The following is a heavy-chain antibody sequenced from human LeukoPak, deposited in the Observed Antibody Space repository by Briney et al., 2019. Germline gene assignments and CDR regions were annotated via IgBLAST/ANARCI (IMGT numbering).Heavy chain of an antibody. D-gene: IGHD1-1*01. V-gene: IGHV1-2*02. CDR2: INPNSGGT. Sequence: ASVKVSCKASGYTFTGYYIHWVRQAPGQGLEWMGWINPNSGGTNYAQKFQGRVTMTRDTSVNTAYMELSSLTSDDTAFYYCTRTTTAYIGSLDYWGRGTLVTVSS. CDR1: GYTFTGYY. CDR3: TRTTTAYIGSLDY. J-gene: IGHJ4*02.